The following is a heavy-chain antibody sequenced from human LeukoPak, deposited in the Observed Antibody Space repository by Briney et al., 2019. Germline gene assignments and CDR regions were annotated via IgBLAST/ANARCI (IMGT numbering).Heavy chain of an antibody. CDR1: GYTFTSYD. D-gene: IGHD2-15*01. Sequence: GASVKVSCKASGYTFTSYDINWVRQATGQGLEWMGWMYPNSGNTGYAQKFQGRVTMTRNTSISTAYMELSSLRSEDTAVHYCAVAATPNYYYYYYMDVWGKGTTVTVSS. J-gene: IGHJ6*03. CDR3: AVAATPNYYYYYYMDV. V-gene: IGHV1-8*01. CDR2: MYPNSGNT.